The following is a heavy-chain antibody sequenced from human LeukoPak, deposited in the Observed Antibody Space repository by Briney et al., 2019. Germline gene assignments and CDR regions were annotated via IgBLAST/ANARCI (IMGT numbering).Heavy chain of an antibody. CDR1: GYTFTSYY. V-gene: IGHV1-46*01. J-gene: IGHJ4*02. CDR3: ARFAVHRRIAVTGQFGLDY. D-gene: IGHD6-19*01. Sequence: GASVKVSCKASGYTFTSYYMHWVRQAPGQGLEWMGIINPSGGSTSYAQKFQGRVTLTTDTSTSTAYMELSSLRSDDTAVYYCARFAVHRRIAVTGQFGLDYWGRGTLVTVSS. CDR2: INPSGGST.